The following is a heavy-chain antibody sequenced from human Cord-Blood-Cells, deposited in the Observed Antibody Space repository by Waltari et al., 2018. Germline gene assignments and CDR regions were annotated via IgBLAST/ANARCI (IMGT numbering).Heavy chain of an antibody. CDR3: ARDLATVIDY. D-gene: IGHD4-4*01. J-gene: IGHJ4*02. CDR1: GFTFRSFS. V-gene: IGHV3-21*01. Sequence: EVQLVESGGGLVKPGGSLRLSCAASGFTFRSFSMTWVRQAPGKGLEWVSSSSSSSSYIYYADSVKGRFTISRDNAKNSLYLQMNSLRAEDTAVYYCARDLATVIDYWGQGTLVTVSS. CDR2: SSSSSSYI.